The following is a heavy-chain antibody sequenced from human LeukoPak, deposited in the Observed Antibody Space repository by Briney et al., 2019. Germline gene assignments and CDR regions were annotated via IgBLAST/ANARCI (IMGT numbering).Heavy chain of an antibody. CDR1: GFTFSNYA. CDR3: AKVVAGNIDYYFDY. CDR2: ISGTGGST. V-gene: IGHV3-23*01. J-gene: IGHJ4*02. Sequence: GGSLRFSCGASGFTFSNYAMSWVRQAPVKCLDWVAGISGTGGSTHYADSVKGRFTISRDNSKNTVYLQMRNLRVEHTAVYYCAKVVAGNIDYYFDYWGQGILVAVSS. D-gene: IGHD2/OR15-2a*01.